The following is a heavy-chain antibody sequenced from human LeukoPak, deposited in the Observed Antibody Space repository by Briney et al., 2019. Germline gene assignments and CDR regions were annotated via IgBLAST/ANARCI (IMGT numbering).Heavy chain of an antibody. D-gene: IGHD6-13*01. Sequence: GASVKVSCKASGYTFTGYYFHWVRQAPGQGLEWMGWINPNTAGTNYAQKFLGGVTLTRDTSLSTAYLDLRRLTSDDTAIFYCARGVRSSSWYLSDPFDYWGQGTLVAVSS. CDR3: ARGVRSSSWYLSDPFDY. CDR1: GYTFTGYY. J-gene: IGHJ4*02. CDR2: INPNTAGT. V-gene: IGHV1-2*02.